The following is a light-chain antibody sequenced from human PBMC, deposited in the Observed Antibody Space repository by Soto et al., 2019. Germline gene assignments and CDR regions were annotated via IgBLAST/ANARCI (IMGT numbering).Light chain of an antibody. V-gene: IGKV1-33*01. CDR3: QQYDNLLFT. Sequence: DLQMTQSPSSLSASVGDRVTITCQASQDISNYLNWYQQKPGKAPKLLIYDASNLETGVTSRFSGSGSVTEFTFTISSLQPEDIATYYCQQYDNLLFTFGPGTKVDIK. CDR1: QDISNY. CDR2: DAS. J-gene: IGKJ3*01.